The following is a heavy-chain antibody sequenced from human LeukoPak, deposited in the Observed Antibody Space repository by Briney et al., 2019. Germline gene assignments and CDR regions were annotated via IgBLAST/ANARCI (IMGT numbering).Heavy chain of an antibody. CDR2: INPNSGGT. CDR3: ARHSYYDFWSGYYSGYFDY. Sequence: ASVKVSCKASGYTFTSYGISWVRQAPGQGLEWMGWINPNSGGTNYAQKFQGRVTMTRDTSISTAYMELSRLRSDDTAVYYCARHSYYDFWSGYYSGYFDYWGQGTLVTVSS. V-gene: IGHV1-2*02. J-gene: IGHJ4*02. D-gene: IGHD3-3*01. CDR1: GYTFTSYG.